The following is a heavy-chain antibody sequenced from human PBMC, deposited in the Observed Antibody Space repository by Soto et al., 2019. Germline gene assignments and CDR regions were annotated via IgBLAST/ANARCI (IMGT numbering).Heavy chain of an antibody. D-gene: IGHD3-9*01. CDR3: AKGLVTDY. J-gene: IGHJ4*02. CDR2: ISGSGGST. Sequence: GGSLSLSCAASGFAFNSSPMRWVRQAPGKGLEWVSAISGSGGSTYYADSVKGRFTISRDNSKNTLYLQMNSLRAEETAVYYCAKGLVTDYWGQGTLVTVSS. CDR1: GFAFNSSP. V-gene: IGHV3-23*01.